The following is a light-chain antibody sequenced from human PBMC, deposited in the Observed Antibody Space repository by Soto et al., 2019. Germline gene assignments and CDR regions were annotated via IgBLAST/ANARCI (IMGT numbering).Light chain of an antibody. J-gene: IGKJ3*01. CDR1: QSVGRD. Sequence: EIVMTQSPATLSVSPGEGATLSCRASQSVGRDLAWYQQKPGQAPRLLIYGASTRATGIPARFTGSGSGTEFTLAINSLQSEGFAVYWCQQYNTWPPTVGPGTKVDIK. CDR2: GAS. CDR3: QQYNTWPPT. V-gene: IGKV3-15*01.